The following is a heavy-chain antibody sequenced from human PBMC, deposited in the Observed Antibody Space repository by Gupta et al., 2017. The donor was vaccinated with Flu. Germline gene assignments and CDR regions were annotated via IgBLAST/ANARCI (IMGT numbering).Heavy chain of an antibody. Sequence: MNWVRQAPGKGLEWVASISSSSRYIYYADSVKGRFTISRDYAHNSLSLQMASLRSEDTAFYYCVRDHGTTWPTANYFDHWGQGILVTVSS. CDR3: VRDHGTTWPTANYFDH. CDR2: ISSSSRYI. D-gene: IGHD4-17*01. J-gene: IGHJ4*02. V-gene: IGHV3-21*01.